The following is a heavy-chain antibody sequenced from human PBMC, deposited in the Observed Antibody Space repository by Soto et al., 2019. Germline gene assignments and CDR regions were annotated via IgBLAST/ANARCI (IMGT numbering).Heavy chain of an antibody. J-gene: IGHJ4*02. CDR3: TKSSGGSSSVGMDY. Sequence: GGSLRLSCAVSGFIFKNYALNWVRQAPGKGLEWGASITRDGYNKYYADSVKGRFTISRDNSKNTLSLQMTALRVEDSSVYYCTKSSGGSSSVGMDYWGPGTLVTVSS. CDR2: ITRDGYNK. CDR1: GFIFKNYA. V-gene: IGHV3-30*04. D-gene: IGHD6-6*01.